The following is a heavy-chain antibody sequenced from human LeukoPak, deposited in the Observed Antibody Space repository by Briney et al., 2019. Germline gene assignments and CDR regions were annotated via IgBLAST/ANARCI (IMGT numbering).Heavy chain of an antibody. CDR3: AKDLSGYSYAKGSFDY. Sequence: GGSLRLSCAASGFTYSSYAMSGVGQAPGKGLEWVSAISGSGGSTYYADSVKGRFTISRDNSKNTLYLQMNSMRAEDTAVYYCAKDLSGYSYAKGSFDYWGQGTLVTVSS. CDR2: ISGSGGST. V-gene: IGHV3-23*01. CDR1: GFTYSSYA. J-gene: IGHJ4*02. D-gene: IGHD5-18*01.